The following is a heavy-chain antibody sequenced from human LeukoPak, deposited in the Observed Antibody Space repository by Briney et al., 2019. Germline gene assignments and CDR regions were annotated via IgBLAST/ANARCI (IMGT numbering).Heavy chain of an antibody. CDR3: AKAYSRYYYYYYGMDV. V-gene: IGHV3-9*01. CDR2: ISWNSGSI. D-gene: IGHD6-13*01. Sequence: PGRSLRLSCAASGFTFDDYAMHWVRQAPGKGLEWVSGISWNSGSIGYADSVKGRFTISRDNAENSLYLQMNSLRAEDTALYYCAKAYSRYYYYYYGMDVWGQGTTVTVSS. J-gene: IGHJ6*02. CDR1: GFTFDDYA.